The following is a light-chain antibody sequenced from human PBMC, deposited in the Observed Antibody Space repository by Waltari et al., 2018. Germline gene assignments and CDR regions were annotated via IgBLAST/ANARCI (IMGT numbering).Light chain of an antibody. V-gene: IGLV3-21*02. CDR1: DIGRKS. Sequence: SYVLTQAPSVSVAPGQAARITCEGDDIGRKSVHWYQQKPGHAPLLVVYDNRVRPSGIPDRFSGSNSGNTATLTSSWVEAGDEADYYCQVRDSSSDYRVFGGGTKLTVL. J-gene: IGLJ3*02. CDR3: QVRDSSSDYRV. CDR2: DNR.